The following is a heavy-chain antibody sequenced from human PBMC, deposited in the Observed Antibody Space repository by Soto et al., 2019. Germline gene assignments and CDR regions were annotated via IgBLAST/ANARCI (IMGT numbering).Heavy chain of an antibody. CDR2: ISAYNGNT. J-gene: IGHJ6*02. Sequence: ASVKVSCKASGYTFTSYGISWVRQAPGQGLERMGWISAYNGNTNYAQKLQGRVTMTTDTSTSTAYMELRSLRSDDTAVYYCARVGGYDFWSGYLTHIRKGYYYYGMDVWGQGTTVTVSS. CDR1: GYTFTSYG. V-gene: IGHV1-18*01. CDR3: ARVGGYDFWSGYLTHIRKGYYYYGMDV. D-gene: IGHD3-3*01.